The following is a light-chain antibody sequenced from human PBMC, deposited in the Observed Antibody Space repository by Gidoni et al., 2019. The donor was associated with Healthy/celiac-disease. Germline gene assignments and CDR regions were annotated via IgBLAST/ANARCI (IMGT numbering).Light chain of an antibody. CDR1: QDMSNY. V-gene: IGKV1-33*01. CDR3: QQYDNLPLFT. J-gene: IGKJ3*01. Sequence: DIQMTQSPSSLSASVGDRVTITCQASQDMSNYLNWYQQKPGKAPKRLIYDASNLETGVPSRFSGSGSGTDFTFTISSLQPEDIATYYCQQYDNLPLFTFGPGTKVDIK. CDR2: DAS.